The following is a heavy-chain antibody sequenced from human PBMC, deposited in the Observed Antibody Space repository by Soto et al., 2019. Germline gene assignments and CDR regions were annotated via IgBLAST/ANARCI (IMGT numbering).Heavy chain of an antibody. CDR1: GFTFSDYY. CDR2: ISSSGSTI. D-gene: IGHD6-19*01. V-gene: IGHV3-11*01. J-gene: IGHJ6*03. Sequence: GGSLRLSCAASGFTFSDYYMSWIRQAPGKGLEWVSYISSSGSTIYYADSVKGRFTISRDNAKNSLYLQMNSLRAEDTAVYYCARVQQWLVREYYYYYYMDVWGKGTTVTVSS. CDR3: ARVQQWLVREYYYYYYMDV.